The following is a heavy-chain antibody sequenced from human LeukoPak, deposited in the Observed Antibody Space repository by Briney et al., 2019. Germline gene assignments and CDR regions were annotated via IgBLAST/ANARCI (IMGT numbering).Heavy chain of an antibody. J-gene: IGHJ4*02. V-gene: IGHV3-11*05. CDR1: GFAFSDYY. CDR2: ISGSSKYI. CDR3: ARGDRPPDY. Sequence: GGSLRLSCAASGFAFSDYYMSWIRQAPGKGLEWVSYISGSSKYINYADSVKGRFTISRDNAKNSLYLQMNSLRAEDPAVYYCARGDRPPDYWGQGTLVTVSS. D-gene: IGHD5-24*01.